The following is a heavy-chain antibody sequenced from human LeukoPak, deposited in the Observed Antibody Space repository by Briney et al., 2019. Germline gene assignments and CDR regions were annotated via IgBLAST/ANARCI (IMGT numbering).Heavy chain of an antibody. Sequence: PGGSLRLSCVASGFTFSSYTMIWVRQAPGKGLEWVSSIGSNSDYIYYADLVKGRFTISRDNAKNSLFLQMNSLTADDTAVYYCARDRGYGSGSSQNWFDPWGQGTLVTVSS. CDR1: GFTFSSYT. J-gene: IGHJ5*02. D-gene: IGHD3-10*01. V-gene: IGHV3-21*01. CDR3: ARDRGYGSGSSQNWFDP. CDR2: IGSNSDYI.